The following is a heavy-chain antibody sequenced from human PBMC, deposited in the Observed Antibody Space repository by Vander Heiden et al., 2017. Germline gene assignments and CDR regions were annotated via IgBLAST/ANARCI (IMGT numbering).Heavy chain of an antibody. CDR3: AKDAFGQPKYYFDY. V-gene: IGHV3-23*01. D-gene: IGHD3-16*01. J-gene: IGHJ4*01. CDR1: GFTFRDFA. CDR2: LSASGESI. Sequence: EVQVLESGGGLVQSGGSLRLSCVASGFTFRDFAMGWVRQAPGKGLEWVSGLSASGESIYYADSVRGRFTISRDNSKNTISLQMNSLRSEDTAVYYCAKDAFGQPKYYFDYWGLGTLVTVSS.